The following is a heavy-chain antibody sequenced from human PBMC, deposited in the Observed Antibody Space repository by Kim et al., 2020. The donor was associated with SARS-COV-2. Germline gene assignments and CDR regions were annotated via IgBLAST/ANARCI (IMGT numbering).Heavy chain of an antibody. V-gene: IGHV4-31*02. D-gene: IGHD3-10*01. J-gene: IGHJ4*02. CDR3: ARVGYYGSGTLGY. Sequence: YNPSLTSRVTISVDTSKNQFSLKLSSVTAADTAVYYCARVGYYGSGTLGYWGQGTLVTVSS.